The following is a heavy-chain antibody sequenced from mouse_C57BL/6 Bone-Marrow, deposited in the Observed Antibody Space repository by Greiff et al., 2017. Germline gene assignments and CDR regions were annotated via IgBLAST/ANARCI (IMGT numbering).Heavy chain of an antibody. D-gene: IGHD1-1*02. CDR3: ARDGGSYKYFDY. CDR1: GFNIKDYY. Sequence: VQLQQSGPELVKPGASVKLSCTASGFNIKDYYMHWVKQRTEQGLVWIGRIDPEDGETKYAPQFQGKATITADTSSNTSYLQLSSLTSEDTAVYYCARDGGSYKYFDYWGQGTTLTVSS. J-gene: IGHJ2*01. V-gene: IGHV14-2*01. CDR2: IDPEDGET.